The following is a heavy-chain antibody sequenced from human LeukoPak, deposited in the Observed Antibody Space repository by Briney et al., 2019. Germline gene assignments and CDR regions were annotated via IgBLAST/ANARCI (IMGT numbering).Heavy chain of an antibody. D-gene: IGHD4-17*01. CDR2: ISSSSTI. J-gene: IGHJ4*02. CDR1: GFIFSTYS. CDR3: ARERDGDYVGY. V-gene: IGHV3-48*01. Sequence: GGSLRLSCAASGFIFSTYSMNWVRQAPGKGLEWVSYISSSSTIYYADSVKGRFTISRDNAKNSLYLQMNSLRAEDTAVYYCARERDGDYVGYWGQGTLVTVSS.